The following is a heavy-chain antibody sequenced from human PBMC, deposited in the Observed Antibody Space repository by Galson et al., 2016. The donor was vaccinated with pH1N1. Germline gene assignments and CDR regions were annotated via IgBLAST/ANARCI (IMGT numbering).Heavy chain of an antibody. CDR3: ARHSPGRAVGAFDC. J-gene: IGHJ4*02. V-gene: IGHV6-1*01. D-gene: IGHD6-19*01. CDR2: TYYRSKWFY. Sequence: CAISGDSVSSNSAAWNWIRQSPSRGLEWLGRTYYRSKWFYNYAVSVQGRITINPDTSKNQFSLQLNSVTPEDTAVYYCARHSPGRAVGAFDCWGQGTLVTVSS. CDR1: GDSVSSNSAA.